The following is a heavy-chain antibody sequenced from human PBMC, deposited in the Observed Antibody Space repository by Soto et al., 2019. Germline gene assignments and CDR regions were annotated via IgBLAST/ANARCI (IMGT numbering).Heavy chain of an antibody. CDR1: GFTFSNFG. D-gene: IGHD2-15*01. V-gene: IGHV3-30*18. CDR2: ISYDGRSE. CDR3: AKDLDVVMVLFATRGGDV. Sequence: GSLRLSCVASGFTFSNFGMHWVRQAPGKGLEWVAGISYDGRSEYYVDSVRGRFTLSRDNSKNTLSLQMISLRPEDTGVYYCAKDLDVVMVLFATRGGDVWRQVNTVT. J-gene: IGHJ6*02.